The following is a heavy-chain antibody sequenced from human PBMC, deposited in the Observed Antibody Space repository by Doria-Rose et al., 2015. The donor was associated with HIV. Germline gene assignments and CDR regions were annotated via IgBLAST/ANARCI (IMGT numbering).Heavy chain of an antibody. CDR3: ARIKSSRWYHKYYFDF. CDR2: IFSDDEG. D-gene: IGHD6-13*01. V-gene: IGHV2-26*01. J-gene: IGHJ4*02. CDR1: GVSLSSPGMG. Sequence: SGPVLVKPTETLTLTCTVSGVSLSSPGMGVSWIRQPPGKALEWLANIFSDDEGSDKTSPKSRLTISRGTSKSQVVLAMTDMDPVDTATYYCARIKSSRWYHKYYFDFWGQGTLVIVSA.